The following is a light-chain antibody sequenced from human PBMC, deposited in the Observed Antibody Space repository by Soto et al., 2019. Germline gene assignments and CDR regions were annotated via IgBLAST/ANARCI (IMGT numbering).Light chain of an antibody. J-gene: IGKJ1*01. CDR1: QSVSSN. CDR2: GAS. Sequence: EIVMTQSPATLSESPGERATLSCRASQSVSSNLAWYQQKPGQAPRLLIYGASTRATGIPARFSGSGSGTEFTPTISSLQSEDFAGYYCPNYNNWLPTTFGQGTKVDI. CDR3: PNYNNWLPTT. V-gene: IGKV3-15*01.